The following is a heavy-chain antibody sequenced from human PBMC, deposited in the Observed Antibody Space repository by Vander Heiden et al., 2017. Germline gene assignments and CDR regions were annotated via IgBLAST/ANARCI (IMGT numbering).Heavy chain of an antibody. CDR1: GYTFTSYD. CDR2: MNPNSGNT. V-gene: IGHV1-8*01. J-gene: IGHJ4*02. CDR3: AKGHEEWEPPSGD. D-gene: IGHD1-26*01. Sequence: QVQLVQSGAEVKKPGASVKVPCKASGYTFTSYDINWVRQATGQGLEWMGWMNPNSGNTGEAQKVQGRVTMTRNTSRTTAYMEMGGMRYADTAVYYFAKGHEEWEPPSGDWSQGTIVTVCS.